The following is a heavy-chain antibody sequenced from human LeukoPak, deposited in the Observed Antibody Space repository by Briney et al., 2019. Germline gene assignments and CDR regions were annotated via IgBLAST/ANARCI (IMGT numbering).Heavy chain of an antibody. J-gene: IGHJ4*02. V-gene: IGHV4-30-4*08. Sequence: SETLSLTCTVSGGSITSGAYYSSRLRHPPRQDLEWIGYIYYSGTTYSNPSLKSRATISVATSNNSFSLTRRPATAAPPACYCRAREVGASFDYWGQGTLVTVSS. CDR3: AREVGASFDY. D-gene: IGHD1-26*01. CDR2: IYYSGTT. CDR1: GGSITSGAYY.